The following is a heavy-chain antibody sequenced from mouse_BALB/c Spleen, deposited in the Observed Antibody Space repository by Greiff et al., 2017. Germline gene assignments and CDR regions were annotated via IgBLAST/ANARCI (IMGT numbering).Heavy chain of an antibody. CDR2: ISSGGSYT. V-gene: IGHV5-6-4*01. D-gene: IGHD2-4*01. Sequence: EVQLVESGGGLVKPGGSLKLSCAASGFTFSSYTMSWVRQTPEKRLEWVATISSGGSYTYYPDSVKGRFTISRDNAKNTLYLQMSSLKSEDTAMYYCTRDRKDDYDGPWYFDVWGAGTTVTVSS. J-gene: IGHJ1*01. CDR1: GFTFSSYT. CDR3: TRDRKDDYDGPWYFDV.